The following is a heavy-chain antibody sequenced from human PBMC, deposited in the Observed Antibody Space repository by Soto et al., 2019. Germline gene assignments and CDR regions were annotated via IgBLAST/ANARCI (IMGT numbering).Heavy chain of an antibody. J-gene: IGHJ6*02. Sequence: ASVKVSCKASGYTFTSYGISWVRQAPGQGLEWIGWISAYNGNTNYAQKLQGRVTMTTDTSTSTAYMELRSLRSDDTAVYYCARDQPTTAENNYYYYGMDVWGQGTTVTVSS. V-gene: IGHV1-18*01. D-gene: IGHD1-26*01. CDR1: GYTFTSYG. CDR2: ISAYNGNT. CDR3: ARDQPTTAENNYYYYGMDV.